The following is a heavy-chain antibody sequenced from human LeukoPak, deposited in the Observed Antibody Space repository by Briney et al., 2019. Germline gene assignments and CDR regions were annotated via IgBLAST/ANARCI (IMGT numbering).Heavy chain of an antibody. CDR3: ARHTHSSGWVFDY. Sequence: SVKVSCKASGGTFSSYTISWVRQAPGQGLEWMGRIIPILGIANYAQKFQGRVTITADKSTSTAYMELSSLGSEDTAVYYCARHTHSSGWVFDYWGQGTLVTVSS. V-gene: IGHV1-69*02. D-gene: IGHD6-19*01. J-gene: IGHJ4*02. CDR1: GGTFSSYT. CDR2: IIPILGIA.